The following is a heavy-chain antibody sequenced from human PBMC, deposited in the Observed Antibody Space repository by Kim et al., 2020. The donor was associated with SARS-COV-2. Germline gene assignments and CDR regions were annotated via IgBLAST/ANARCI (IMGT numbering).Heavy chain of an antibody. CDR3: ARFPSYFDY. CDR2: GNT. J-gene: IGHJ4*02. Sequence: GNTNYNPSLKSRVTISVDTSKNQFSLKLSSVTAADTAVYYCARFPSYFDYWGQGTLVTVSS. V-gene: IGHV4-4*09.